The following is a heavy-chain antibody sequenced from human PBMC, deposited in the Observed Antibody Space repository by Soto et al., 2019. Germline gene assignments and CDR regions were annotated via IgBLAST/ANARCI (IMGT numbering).Heavy chain of an antibody. J-gene: IGHJ4*02. V-gene: IGHV3-21*01. Sequence: EVQLVESGGGLVKPGGSLRLSCAASGFTFSSYSMNWVRQAPGKGLEWVSSISSSSSYIYYADSVKGRFTISRDNAKNSLYLQMTSLRAEDTAVYYCARGNRGYFDYWGQGTLVTVSS. CDR2: ISSSSSYI. CDR3: ARGNRGYFDY. D-gene: IGHD3-10*01. CDR1: GFTFSSYS.